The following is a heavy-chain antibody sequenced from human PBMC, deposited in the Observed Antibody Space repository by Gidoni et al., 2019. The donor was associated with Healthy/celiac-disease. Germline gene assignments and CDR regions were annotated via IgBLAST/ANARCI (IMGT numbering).Heavy chain of an antibody. V-gene: IGHV3-23*01. CDR2: ISGSGGST. CDR3: AKDPTHFKSLGWFDP. CDR1: GFTFSSYA. J-gene: IGHJ5*02. Sequence: EVQLLESGGGLVQPGGSLRLSCAASGFTFSSYAMSWVRQAPGKGLGWVSAISGSGGSTYYADSVKGRFTISRDNSKNTLYLQMNSLRAEDTAVYYCAKDPTHFKSLGWFDPWGQGTLVTVSS.